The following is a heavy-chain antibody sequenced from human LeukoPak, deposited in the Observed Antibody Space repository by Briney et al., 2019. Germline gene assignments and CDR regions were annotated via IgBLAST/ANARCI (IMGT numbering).Heavy chain of an antibody. CDR3: AKVGSTTGGAFDI. D-gene: IGHD1-14*01. Sequence: GGSLRLSCAASGFTFDDYAMHWVRQAPGKGLEWVSGISWNSGSIGYADSVKGRFTISRDNAKNSLYLQMNSLRAEDTALYYCAKVGSTTGGAFDIWGQGTMVTVSS. CDR2: ISWNSGSI. V-gene: IGHV3-9*01. CDR1: GFTFDDYA. J-gene: IGHJ3*02.